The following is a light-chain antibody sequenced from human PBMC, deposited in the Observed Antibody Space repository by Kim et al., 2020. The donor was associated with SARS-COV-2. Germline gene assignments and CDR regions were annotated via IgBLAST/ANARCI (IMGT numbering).Light chain of an antibody. CDR1: QSIDAY. V-gene: IGKV1-39*01. J-gene: IGKJ3*01. CDR3: QQSYSTPRT. CDR2: GAS. Sequence: ASVGDRVTMTCRASQSIDAYLNWYQQKPGKAPNLLIYGASTLQSGVPSRFSGSGSGTDCTLTISSLQYEDFATYYCQQSYSTPRTFGPGTKVDIK.